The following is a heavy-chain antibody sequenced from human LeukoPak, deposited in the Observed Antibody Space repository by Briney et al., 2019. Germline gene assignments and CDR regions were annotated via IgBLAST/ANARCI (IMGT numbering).Heavy chain of an antibody. D-gene: IGHD1-26*01. Sequence: SVKVSCKASGDTFRTYAITWVRQAPGQGLEWMGGIMPLLGTSKYAQKFQARVTMTADESSSTVYMELSSLKSEDTAVYYCAGRSGSYHHDAFDIWGQGTMVTVSS. CDR2: IMPLLGTS. CDR1: GDTFRTYA. V-gene: IGHV1-69*13. J-gene: IGHJ3*02. CDR3: AGRSGSYHHDAFDI.